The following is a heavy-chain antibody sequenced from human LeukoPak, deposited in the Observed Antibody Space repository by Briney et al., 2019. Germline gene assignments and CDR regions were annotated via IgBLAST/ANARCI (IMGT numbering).Heavy chain of an antibody. Sequence: GGSLRLSCAASGFTFSRYWMTWFRQAPGKGLEWVANIKEDGGEKYYVASVRGRFTISRDNAKSSLFLQMNSLRAEDTAVYYCAREGILRVFDIWGQGTVVTVSS. D-gene: IGHD3-3*01. J-gene: IGHJ3*02. CDR1: GFTFSRYW. CDR3: AREGILRVFDI. CDR2: IKEDGGEK. V-gene: IGHV3-7*01.